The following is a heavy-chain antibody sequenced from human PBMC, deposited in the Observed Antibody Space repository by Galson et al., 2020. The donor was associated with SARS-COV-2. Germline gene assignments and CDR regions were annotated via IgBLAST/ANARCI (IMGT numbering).Heavy chain of an antibody. Sequence: GSLRLSCAASGFSVSHYWMAWVRQAPGKGLDWVANIKDDGSITRYVDSVRGRFTISRDNAKNSVDLQMNSLRVEDTAVYYCVTSGWGHPGYWGQGALVTVSS. D-gene: IGHD6-19*01. CDR3: VTSGWGHPGY. CDR1: GFSVSHYW. J-gene: IGHJ4*02. CDR2: IKDDGSIT. V-gene: IGHV3-7*03.